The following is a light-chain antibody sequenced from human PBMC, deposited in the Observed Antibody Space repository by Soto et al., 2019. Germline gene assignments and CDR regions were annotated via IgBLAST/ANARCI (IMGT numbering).Light chain of an antibody. CDR2: DVS. V-gene: IGLV2-11*01. Sequence: QSALTQPRSVSGSPGQSITISCSGTIRDIGGYNFISWCQQHPGAAPKIIIYDVSKRPSGVPDRFSGSTSGNTASLTISGLQAEDDAFYYCCSYAGSNTLAFGGGTKVTVL. J-gene: IGLJ2*01. CDR1: IRDIGGYNF. CDR3: CSYAGSNTLA.